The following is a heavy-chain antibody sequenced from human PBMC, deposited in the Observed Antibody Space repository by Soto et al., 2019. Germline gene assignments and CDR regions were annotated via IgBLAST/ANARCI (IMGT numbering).Heavy chain of an antibody. CDR3: ARQYVLLWFGELPRDNWFDP. CDR1: GGSISSGGYY. Sequence: SETLSLTCTVSGGSISSGGYYWSWIRQHPGKGLEWIGYIYYSGSTYYNPSLKSRVTISVDTSKNQFSLKLSSVTAADTAVYYCARQYVLLWFGELPRDNWFDPWGQGNLVTVSS. V-gene: IGHV4-31*03. D-gene: IGHD3-10*01. J-gene: IGHJ5*02. CDR2: IYYSGST.